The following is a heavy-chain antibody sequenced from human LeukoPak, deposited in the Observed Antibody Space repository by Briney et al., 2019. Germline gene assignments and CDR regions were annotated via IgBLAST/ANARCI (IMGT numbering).Heavy chain of an antibody. Sequence: SETLSLTCTVSGGSISSSSYYWGWIRQPAGKGLEWIGRTYTSGSTNYNPSLKSRVTMSVDTSKNQFSLKLSSVTAADTAVYYCAKTSHLWFGELLFDYWGQGTLVTVSS. D-gene: IGHD3-10*01. CDR3: AKTSHLWFGELLFDY. CDR2: TYTSGST. CDR1: GGSISSSSYY. V-gene: IGHV4-61*02. J-gene: IGHJ4*02.